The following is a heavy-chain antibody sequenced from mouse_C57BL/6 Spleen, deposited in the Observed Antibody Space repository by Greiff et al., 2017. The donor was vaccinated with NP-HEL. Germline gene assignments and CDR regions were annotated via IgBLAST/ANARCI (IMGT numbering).Heavy chain of an antibody. CDR3: ARSDSNYGNYAMDY. CDR2: INPYNGDT. D-gene: IGHD2-5*01. Sequence: VQLQQSGPELVKPGDSVKISCKASGYSFTGYFMNWVMQSHGKSLEWIGRINPYNGDTFYNQKFKGTATLTVDKSSRTAHMELRSLTSEDSAVYYCARSDSNYGNYAMDYWGQVTSVTVSS. CDR1: GYSFTGYF. V-gene: IGHV1-20*01. J-gene: IGHJ4*01.